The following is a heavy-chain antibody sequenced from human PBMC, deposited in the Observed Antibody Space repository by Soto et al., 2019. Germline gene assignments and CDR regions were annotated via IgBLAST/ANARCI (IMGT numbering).Heavy chain of an antibody. CDR2: IKSKTDGGTT. V-gene: IGHV3-15*01. Sequence: EVQLVETGGGLVKPGGSLRLSCAASGFTFSNAWMSWVRQAPGKGLEWVGRIKSKTDGGTTDYAAPVKGRFTISRDDSKNTLYLQMNSLKTEDTAVYYCTTSTASGYSSGCHSDLFFDYWGQGTLVTVSS. CDR3: TTSTASGYSSGCHSDLFFDY. CDR1: GFTFSNAW. D-gene: IGHD6-19*01. J-gene: IGHJ4*02.